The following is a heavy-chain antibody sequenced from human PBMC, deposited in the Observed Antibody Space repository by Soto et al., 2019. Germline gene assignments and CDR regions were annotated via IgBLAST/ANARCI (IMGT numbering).Heavy chain of an antibody. J-gene: IGHJ4*02. CDR3: TGPYPYYFDS. CDR1: GGSFSTYY. CDR2: INHSGNT. V-gene: IGHV4-34*01. Sequence: QVQLQQWGAGLLKPSETLSLTCTVSGGSFSTYYWSWIRQPPGKGLEWIGEINHSGNTNYNPSLMGRVTMSFDTSKNQFSLKLSSVTAADTAVYYCTGPYPYYFDSWGQGTLVTVSS.